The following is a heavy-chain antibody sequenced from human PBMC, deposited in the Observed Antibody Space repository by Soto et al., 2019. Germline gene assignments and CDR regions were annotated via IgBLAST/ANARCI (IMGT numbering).Heavy chain of an antibody. CDR1: GFIFTNYA. CDR3: AKDRQVVVTTALSPFRLLHPFDH. J-gene: IGHJ5*02. V-gene: IGHV3-23*01. D-gene: IGHD2-2*01. CDR2: LSGSGSAT. Sequence: GGSLRLSCAASGFIFTNYAMSWVRQAPGKGLEWVSSLSGSGSATYYTDSVKGRFTISRDNSKNTLYLQMDSLRAEDTAVYYCAKDRQVVVTTALSPFRLLHPFDHWGQGSLVTVSS.